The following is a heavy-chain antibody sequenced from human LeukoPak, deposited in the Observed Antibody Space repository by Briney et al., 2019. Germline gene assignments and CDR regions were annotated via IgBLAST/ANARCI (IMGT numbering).Heavy chain of an antibody. V-gene: IGHV4-34*01. CDR3: ARPSTYYYDSSGYSPFDY. J-gene: IGHJ4*02. CDR2: INHSGST. Sequence: SETLSLTCAVYGGSFIGYYWSWIRQPPGKGLEWIGEINHSGSTNYNPSLKSRVTISVDTSKNQFSLKLSSVTAADTAVYYCARPSTYYYDSSGYSPFDYWGQGTLVTVSS. D-gene: IGHD3-22*01. CDR1: GGSFIGYY.